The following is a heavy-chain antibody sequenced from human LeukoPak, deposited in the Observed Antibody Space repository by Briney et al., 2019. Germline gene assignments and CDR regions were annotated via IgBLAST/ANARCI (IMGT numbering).Heavy chain of an antibody. CDR2: INHSGST. V-gene: IGHV4-34*01. D-gene: IGHD4-17*01. Sequence: PSETLSITCAVYGGSFSGYYWSWIRQPPGKGLEWIGEINHSGSTNYNPSLKSRVTISVDTSKNQFSLKLSSVTAADTAVYYCARSLVTTVTQFLDYWGQGTLVTVSS. CDR3: ARSLVTTVTQFLDY. J-gene: IGHJ4*02. CDR1: GGSFSGYY.